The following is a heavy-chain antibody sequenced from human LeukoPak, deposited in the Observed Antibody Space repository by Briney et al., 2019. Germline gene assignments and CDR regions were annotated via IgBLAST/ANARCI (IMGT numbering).Heavy chain of an antibody. J-gene: IGHJ5*02. CDR1: GGSISSSDYY. D-gene: IGHD6-13*01. V-gene: IGHV4-61*08. CDR3: ARGTPQQLVKNWFDP. CDR2: IYYSGST. Sequence: PSETLSLTCTVSGGSISSSDYYWGWIRQPPGTGLEWIGYIYYSGSTNYNPSLKSRVTISVDTSKNQFSLKLSSVTAADTAVYYCARGTPQQLVKNWFDPWGQGTLVTVSS.